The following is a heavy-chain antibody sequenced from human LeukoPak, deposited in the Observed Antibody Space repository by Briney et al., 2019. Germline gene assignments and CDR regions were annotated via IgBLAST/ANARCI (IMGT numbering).Heavy chain of an antibody. CDR1: GFTVSSTY. D-gene: IGHD3-10*01. Sequence: GGSLRLSCVASGFTVSSTYMNWVRQAPGKGLEWVSVLYSGGSTNYGDSVKGRFTTSRDNSKNTLFLQMHSLRVEDTAVYYCARSRPGRSYYVVDWFDPWGQGTLVTVSS. CDR3: ARSRPGRSYYVVDWFDP. J-gene: IGHJ5*02. CDR2: LYSGGST. V-gene: IGHV3-53*01.